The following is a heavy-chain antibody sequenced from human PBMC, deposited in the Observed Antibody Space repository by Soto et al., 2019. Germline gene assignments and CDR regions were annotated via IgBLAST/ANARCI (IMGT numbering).Heavy chain of an antibody. CDR3: ARDYADPAMILFHCYDS. CDR2: LSGGGDST. V-gene: IGHV3-23*01. J-gene: IGHJ4*02. Sequence: PGGSLILSCAASGFTFSTDGMSWVRQAPGKGPEWVSALSGGGDSTYYADSVRGRFTISRDNSKNTLFLQMNSLRAEDTAIYYCARDYADPAMILFHCYDSWGQGTLVTVSS. CDR1: GFTFSTDG. D-gene: IGHD5-18*01.